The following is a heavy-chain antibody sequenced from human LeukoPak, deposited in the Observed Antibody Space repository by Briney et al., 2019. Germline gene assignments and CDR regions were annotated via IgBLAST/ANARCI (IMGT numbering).Heavy chain of an antibody. D-gene: IGHD6-13*01. CDR3: ARVLIAAAAPRFDY. CDR2: IIPILGTA. CDR1: GGTFSSYA. V-gene: IGHV1-69*01. J-gene: IGHJ4*02. Sequence: SVKVSCKASGGTFSSYAISWVRQAPGQGLEWMGGIIPILGTANYAQKFQGRVTITADESTSTAYMELSSLRSEDTAVYYCARVLIAAAAPRFDYWGQGTLVTVSS.